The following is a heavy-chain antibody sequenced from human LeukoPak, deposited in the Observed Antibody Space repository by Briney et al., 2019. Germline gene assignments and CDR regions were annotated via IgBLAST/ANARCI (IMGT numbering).Heavy chain of an antibody. V-gene: IGHV4-59*12. J-gene: IGHJ6*03. D-gene: IGHD6-19*01. CDR2: IYYSGST. Sequence: SETLSLTCTVSGGSISSYYWSWIRQPPGKGLEWIGYIYYSGSTNYNPSLKSRVTISVDTSKNQFSLKLSSVTAADTAVYYCARGVEQWLVLGYYYYMDVWGKGTTVTVSS. CDR1: GGSISSYY. CDR3: ARGVEQWLVLGYYYYMDV.